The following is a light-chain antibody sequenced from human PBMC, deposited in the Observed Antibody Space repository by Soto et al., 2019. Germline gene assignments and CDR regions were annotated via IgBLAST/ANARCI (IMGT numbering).Light chain of an antibody. Sequence: DIVMTQSPDSLPVSLGERATINCKSSQSLLYSSNNKNYLAWYQQKPGQPPKLLIFWASTRESGVPDRFSGSGSGTDFTLTISRLQAEDVAVYYCQQYYSTPPITFGGGTKVEIK. CDR2: WAS. J-gene: IGKJ4*01. CDR3: QQYYSTPPIT. CDR1: QSLLYSSNNKNY. V-gene: IGKV4-1*01.